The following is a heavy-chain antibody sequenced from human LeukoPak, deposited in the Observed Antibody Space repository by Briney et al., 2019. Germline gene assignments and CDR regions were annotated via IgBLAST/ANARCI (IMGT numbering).Heavy chain of an antibody. CDR3: ARLTTVTTHDAFDI. Sequence: GGSLRLSCAASGFTYSSYSMDWLRQAPGKGLEWVSYISSSSSTIYYADSVKGRFTISRDNAKNSLYLQMNSLRAKDTAVYYCARLTTVTTHDAFDIWGQGTMVTVSS. CDR2: ISSSSSTI. CDR1: GFTYSSYS. D-gene: IGHD4-17*01. V-gene: IGHV3-48*01. J-gene: IGHJ3*02.